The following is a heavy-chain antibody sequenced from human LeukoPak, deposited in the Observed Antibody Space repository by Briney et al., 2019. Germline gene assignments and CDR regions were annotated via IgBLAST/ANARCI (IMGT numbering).Heavy chain of an antibody. Sequence: GASVKGSCKASGYTFTSYGISWVRQAPGQGLEWMGWISAYNGNTHYAQRLQGRVTMTTDTSTSIAYMELRSLRSDDTAMYYCARKEQQLAFDYWGQGTLVTVSS. CDR2: ISAYNGNT. J-gene: IGHJ4*02. V-gene: IGHV1-18*04. D-gene: IGHD6-13*01. CDR3: ARKEQQLAFDY. CDR1: GYTFTSYG.